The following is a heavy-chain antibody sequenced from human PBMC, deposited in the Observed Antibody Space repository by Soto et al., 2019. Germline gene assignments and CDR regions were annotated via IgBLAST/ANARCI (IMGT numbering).Heavy chain of an antibody. D-gene: IGHD3-22*01. V-gene: IGHV4-4*02. CDR3: ASVGSDYDNSGYYLP. Sequence: SETLSLPCLVSGGSVSRSNWWSGVRQPPGRGLEWIGEIYHRGSTTYNPTSNSRATISGDKSENQFAMSLKSVTVADTAVYYCASVGSDYDNSGYYLPWGPGTLVTVSS. J-gene: IGHJ5*02. CDR2: IYHRGST. CDR1: GGSVSRSNW.